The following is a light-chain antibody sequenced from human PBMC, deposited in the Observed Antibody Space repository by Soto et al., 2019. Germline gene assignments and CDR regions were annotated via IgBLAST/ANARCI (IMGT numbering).Light chain of an antibody. CDR1: SSNIGAGYD. V-gene: IGLV1-40*01. CDR2: SNN. J-gene: IGLJ2*01. CDR3: QSYDRSLSGVV. Sequence: QSVLTQPPSVSGAPGQRVTISCTGSSSNIGAGYDVHWYQQLPGTAPKLLIYSNNNRPSGVPDRFSGSKSGTSASLAITGLQAEDEADYYCQSYDRSLSGVVFGGGTKVTVL.